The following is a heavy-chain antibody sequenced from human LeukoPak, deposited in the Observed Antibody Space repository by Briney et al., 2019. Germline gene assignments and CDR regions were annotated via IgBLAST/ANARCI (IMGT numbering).Heavy chain of an antibody. D-gene: IGHD3-10*01. CDR3: AKEASGLGGIFDY. CDR2: ISNSGSTR. V-gene: IGHV3-48*03. J-gene: IGHJ4*02. Sequence: PGGSLRLSCEDSGFTFSSNDMNWVRQAPGKGLEWVSYISNSGSTRYYADSVKGRFTISRDNAKNSLYPQMNSLRAEDTALYYCAKEASGLGGIFDYWGQGTLVTVSS. CDR1: GFTFSSND.